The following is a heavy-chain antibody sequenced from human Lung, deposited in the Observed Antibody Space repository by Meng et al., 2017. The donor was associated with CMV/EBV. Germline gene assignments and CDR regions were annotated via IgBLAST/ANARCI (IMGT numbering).Heavy chain of an antibody. CDR1: GFTSSSYE. J-gene: IGHJ6*02. D-gene: IGHD2-2*01. Sequence: GGSLRPSCAASGFTSSSYEMNWVRQAPGKGLEWVSYISSSGSTIYYADSVRGRFTITRDNAKNSLYLQMNSLRAEDTAVYYCARDRGVVVPTAKYYYYVMDVWGQGXTVTVSS. CDR3: ARDRGVVVPTAKYYYYVMDV. CDR2: ISSSGSTI. V-gene: IGHV3-48*03.